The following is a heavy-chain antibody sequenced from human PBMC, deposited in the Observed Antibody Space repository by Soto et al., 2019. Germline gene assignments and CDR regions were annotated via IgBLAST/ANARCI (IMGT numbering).Heavy chain of an antibody. V-gene: IGHV4-39*01. CDR1: GGSISSSSYY. CDR2: IYYSGST. D-gene: IGHD3-9*01. Sequence: QLQLQESGPGLVKPSETLSLTCTVSGGSISSSSYYWGWIRQPPGKGLEWIGSIYYSGSTYYNPSLKSRVTISVDTSKNQFSLKLSSVTAADTAVYYCATRLDKDNFDWLLGFDYWGQGTLVTVSS. CDR3: ATRLDKDNFDWLLGFDY. J-gene: IGHJ4*02.